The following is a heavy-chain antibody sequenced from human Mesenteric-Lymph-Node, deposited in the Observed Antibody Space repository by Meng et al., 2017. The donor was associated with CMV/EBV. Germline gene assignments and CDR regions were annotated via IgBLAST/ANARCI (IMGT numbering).Heavy chain of an antibody. CDR1: GFTVSSNY. Sequence: GGSLRLSCAASGFTVSSNYMSWVRQAPGKGLEWVSGISGSGTSTYHADYVKGRFTISRDNYRSTLYLQMSRLRAEDTALYYCAKRPHYYDSSAYYADYWGQGTLVTVS. CDR2: ISGSGTST. CDR3: AKRPHYYDSSAYYADY. J-gene: IGHJ4*02. V-gene: IGHV3-23*01. D-gene: IGHD3-22*01.